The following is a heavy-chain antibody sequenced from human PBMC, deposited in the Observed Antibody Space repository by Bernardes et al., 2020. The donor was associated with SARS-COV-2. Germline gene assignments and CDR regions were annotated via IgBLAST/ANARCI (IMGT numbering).Heavy chain of an antibody. CDR1: GYTFTSYD. V-gene: IGHV1-8*01. CDR2: MNPTSGNT. D-gene: IGHD3-10*01. CDR3: ARERSYGSGSYEFDP. J-gene: IGHJ5*02. Sequence: ASVKVSCKTSGYTFTSYDINWVRQATGQGLEWMGWMNPTSGNTGYAQKFQGRVTMTRDTSISTAYMELSGLRSEDTALYYCARERSYGSGSYEFDPRGQGTQVTVSS.